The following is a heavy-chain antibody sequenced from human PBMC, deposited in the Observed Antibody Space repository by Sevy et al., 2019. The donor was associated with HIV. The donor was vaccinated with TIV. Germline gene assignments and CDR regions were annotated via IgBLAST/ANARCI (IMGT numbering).Heavy chain of an antibody. CDR3: ARAGSSSGYNWFDP. CDR2: SYYSGST. V-gene: IGHV4-31*03. D-gene: IGHD6-6*01. Sequence: SETLSLTCTVSGGSISSGGYYWSWIRQHPGKGLEWIGYSYYSGSTYYNPSLKSRVTISVDTSKNQFSLKLSSVTAADTAAYYCARAGSSSGYNWFDPWGQGTLVTVSS. J-gene: IGHJ5*02. CDR1: GGSISSGGYY.